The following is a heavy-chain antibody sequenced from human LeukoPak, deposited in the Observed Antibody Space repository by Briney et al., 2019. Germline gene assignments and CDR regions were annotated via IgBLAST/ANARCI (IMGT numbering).Heavy chain of an antibody. CDR1: DYTFTSYG. V-gene: IGHV1-2*06. Sequence: ASVKVSCKASDYTFTSYGISWVRQAPGQGLEWMGRINPNSGGTNYAQKFQGRVTMTRDTSISTAYMELSRLRSDDTAVYYCARGNSQRITIFGVVTGGMDVWGQGTTVTVSS. CDR2: INPNSGGT. CDR3: ARGNSQRITIFGVVTGGMDV. D-gene: IGHD3-3*01. J-gene: IGHJ6*02.